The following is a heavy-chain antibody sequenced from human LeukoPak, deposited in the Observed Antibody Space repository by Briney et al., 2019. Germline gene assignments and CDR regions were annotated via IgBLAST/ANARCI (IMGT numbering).Heavy chain of an antibody. Sequence: GGSLRLSCAASRFTFSDYYMSWIRQAPGKGLEWVSYISGAGGNTNYADSVKGRFTISRDNAKNSLYLQMNSLRAEDTAIYYCARSEEVVIGASYYYVMDVWGQGTTVTVSS. CDR2: ISGAGGNT. CDR1: RFTFSDYY. J-gene: IGHJ6*02. V-gene: IGHV3-11*03. D-gene: IGHD2-21*01. CDR3: ARSEEVVIGASYYYVMDV.